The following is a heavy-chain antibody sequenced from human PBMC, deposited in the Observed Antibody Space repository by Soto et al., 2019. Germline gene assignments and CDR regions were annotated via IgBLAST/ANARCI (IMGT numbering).Heavy chain of an antibody. V-gene: IGHV1-46*01. J-gene: IGHJ4*02. CDR1: GYTFTSYY. CDR3: GRTKFDWLLSDRYYFDY. D-gene: IGHD3-9*01. Sequence: ASVKVSCKASGYTFTSYYMHWVRQAPGRGLEWMGIINPSGGSTSYAQKFQGRVTMTRDTSTSTVYMELSSLRSEDTAVYYCGRTKFDWLLSDRYYFDYWGQGTLVTVSS. CDR2: INPSGGST.